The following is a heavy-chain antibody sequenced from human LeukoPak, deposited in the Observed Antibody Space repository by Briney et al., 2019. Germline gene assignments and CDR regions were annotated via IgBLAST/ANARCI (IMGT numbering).Heavy chain of an antibody. CDR2: IIPIFGTA. D-gene: IGHD6-19*01. V-gene: IGHV1-69*06. CDR3: ARVQGIAVAGTGVFGY. CDR1: GGTFSSYA. J-gene: IGHJ4*02. Sequence: ASVKVSCKASGGTFSSYAISWVRQAPGQGLEWMGGIIPIFGTANYAQKFQGRVTITADKSTSTAYMELSSLRSEDTAVYYCARVQGIAVAGTGVFGYWGQGTLVTVSS.